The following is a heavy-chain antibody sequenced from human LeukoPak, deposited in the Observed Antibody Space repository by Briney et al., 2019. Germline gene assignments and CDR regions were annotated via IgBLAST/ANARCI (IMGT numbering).Heavy chain of an antibody. CDR3: ARTTSMNYVGDAFHI. D-gene: IGHD1-7*01. V-gene: IGHV3-74*01. Sequence: GGSLRLSCAASGFTFSSYWFHWVRQAPGRGLVWVSRINSDGSGTTYADSVKGRFTISRDNAKSTLFLQMNSLRAEDTALYYCARTTSMNYVGDAFHIWGQGTMVTVSS. CDR2: INSDGSGT. CDR1: GFTFSSYW. J-gene: IGHJ3*02.